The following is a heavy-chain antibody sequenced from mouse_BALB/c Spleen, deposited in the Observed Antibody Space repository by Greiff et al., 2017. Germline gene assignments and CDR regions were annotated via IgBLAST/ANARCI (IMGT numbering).Heavy chain of an antibody. D-gene: IGHD1-1*01. CDR1: GFSLTSYG. CDR3: AREGYYGSSHWYFDV. CDR2: IWAGGST. V-gene: IGHV2-9*02. Sequence: VKLVESGPGLVAPSQSLSITCTVSGFSLTSYGVHWVRQPPGKGLEWLGVIWAGGSTNYNSALMSRLSISKDNSKSQVFLKMNSLQTDDTAMYYCAREGYYGSSHWYFDVWGAGTTVTVSS. J-gene: IGHJ1*01.